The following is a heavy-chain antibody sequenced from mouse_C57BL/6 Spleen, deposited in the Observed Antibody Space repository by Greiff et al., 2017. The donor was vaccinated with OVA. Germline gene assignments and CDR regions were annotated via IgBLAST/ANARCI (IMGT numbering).Heavy chain of an antibody. J-gene: IGHJ2*01. Sequence: EVQLQQSGPELVKPGASVKISCKASGYTFTDYYMNWVKQSHGKSLEWIGDINPNNGGTSYNQKFKGKATLTVDKSSSTAYMELRSLTSEDSAVYYCARTIYYYGSSYDLYFDYWGQGTTLTVSS. CDR1: GYTFTDYY. CDR3: ARTIYYYGSSYDLYFDY. D-gene: IGHD1-1*01. V-gene: IGHV1-26*01. CDR2: INPNNGGT.